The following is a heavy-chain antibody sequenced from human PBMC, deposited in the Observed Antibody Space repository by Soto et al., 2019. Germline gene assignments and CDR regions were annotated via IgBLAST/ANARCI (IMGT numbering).Heavy chain of an antibody. Sequence: EVQLVESGGGLVKPGGSLRLSCAASGFTFSSYSMNWVRQAPGKGLEWVSSISSSSSYIYYADSVKGRFTISRDNAKYSLYLQMNSLRAEDTAVYYCARDYYSSSWYAGSRGVDAFDIWGQGTMVTVSS. CDR2: ISSSSSYI. J-gene: IGHJ3*02. CDR1: GFTFSSYS. V-gene: IGHV3-21*01. CDR3: ARDYYSSSWYAGSRGVDAFDI. D-gene: IGHD6-13*01.